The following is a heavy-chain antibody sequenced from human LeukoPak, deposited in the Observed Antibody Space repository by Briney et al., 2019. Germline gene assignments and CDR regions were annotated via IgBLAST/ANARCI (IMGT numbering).Heavy chain of an antibody. Sequence: GGSLRLSCATSGFTFDEHAMHWVRQVPGRGLEWVSLISGDGANEYYADSVKGRFTISRDNSRNSLFLQMNSLRAEDTALYFCAKRSGAPNNFDYWGQGVLVTVSS. CDR3: AKRSGAPNNFDY. J-gene: IGHJ4*02. D-gene: IGHD1-1*01. CDR2: ISGDGANE. CDR1: GFTFDEHA. V-gene: IGHV3-43*02.